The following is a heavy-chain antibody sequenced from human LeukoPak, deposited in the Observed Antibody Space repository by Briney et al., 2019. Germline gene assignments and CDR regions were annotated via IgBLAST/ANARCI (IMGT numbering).Heavy chain of an antibody. Sequence: SETLSLTCTVSGGSISSYYWTWIRQPPGKGLEWIGYIYYSGSTNYNPSLRSRVTISIHTSKNQFSLKLCSVTAADTAVYYCARELLWFGEFTGMDVWGQGTTVTVSS. CDR2: IYYSGST. J-gene: IGHJ6*02. V-gene: IGHV4-59*12. D-gene: IGHD3-10*01. CDR3: ARELLWFGEFTGMDV. CDR1: GGSISSYY.